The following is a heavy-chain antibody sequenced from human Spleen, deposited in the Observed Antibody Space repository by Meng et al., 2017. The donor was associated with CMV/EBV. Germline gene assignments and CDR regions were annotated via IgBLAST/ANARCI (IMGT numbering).Heavy chain of an antibody. Sequence: EVQLVESGGXXXXXGXSLXLSCAASGFTFSSYSMNWVRQAPGKGLEWVSSISSSSSYICYADSVKGRFTISRDNAKNSLYLQMNSLRAEDTAVYYCARASLLGFDYWGQGTLVTVSS. V-gene: IGHV3-21*01. CDR1: GFTFSSYS. CDR2: ISSSSSYI. CDR3: ARASLLGFDY. J-gene: IGHJ4*02. D-gene: IGHD6-6*01.